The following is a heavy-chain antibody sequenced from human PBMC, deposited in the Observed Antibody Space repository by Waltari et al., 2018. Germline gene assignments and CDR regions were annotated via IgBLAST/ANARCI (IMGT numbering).Heavy chain of an antibody. CDR2: ISWDGGST. Sequence: EVQLVESGGVVVQPGGSLRLSCAASGFTFDDYAMHWVRQAPGKGLEWASLISWDGGSTYYAESVKGRFTIARDNSKNSLYRQMNSLRAEDTALYYCAKDNKPLGGGALFDYWGQGTLVTVSS. CDR1: GFTFDDYA. CDR3: AKDNKPLGGGALFDY. J-gene: IGHJ4*02. D-gene: IGHD2-21*01. V-gene: IGHV3-43D*03.